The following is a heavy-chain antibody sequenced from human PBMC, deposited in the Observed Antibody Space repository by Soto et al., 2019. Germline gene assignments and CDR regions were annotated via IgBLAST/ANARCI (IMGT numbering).Heavy chain of an antibody. Sequence: SETLSLTCAVYGGSFSGYYWTWIRHPPGKGLEWVGEITHSGSTNYNPSLKSRVTISVDTSKNQFSLKLSSLTAADTAVYYCARAMAVAGHYFASWGRGTLVTVSS. J-gene: IGHJ4*02. D-gene: IGHD6-19*01. V-gene: IGHV4-34*01. CDR2: ITHSGST. CDR1: GGSFSGYY. CDR3: ARAMAVAGHYFAS.